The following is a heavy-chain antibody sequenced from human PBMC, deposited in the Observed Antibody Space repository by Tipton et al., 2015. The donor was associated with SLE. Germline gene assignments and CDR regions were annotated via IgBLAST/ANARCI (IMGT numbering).Heavy chain of an antibody. CDR2: ISSSGVNI. D-gene: IGHD3-22*01. J-gene: IGHJ4*02. V-gene: IGHV3-48*03. CDR3: ARGGYYYDSSGYPFDY. Sequence: VQLVQSGGGLVQPGGSLRLSCGASGFTFSDYEINWVRQAPGKGLEWVSYISSSGVNIYYADSVKGRFTTSRDNAKNSVFLQMNSLRAEDTAVYYCARGGYYYDSSGYPFDYWGQGTLVTVSS. CDR1: GFTFSDYE.